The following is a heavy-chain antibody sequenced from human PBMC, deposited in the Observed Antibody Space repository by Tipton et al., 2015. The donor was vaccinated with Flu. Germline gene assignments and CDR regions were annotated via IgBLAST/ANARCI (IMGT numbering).Heavy chain of an antibody. V-gene: IGHV4-38-2*02. CDR1: GDSIVSDFY. CDR3: ARGVGRFSSNLDY. J-gene: IGHJ4*02. D-gene: IGHD6-6*01. CDR2: IYHSGSP. Sequence: LRLSCTVSGDSIVSDFYWGWIRQPPGKRLEWLGTIYHSGSPYYNPSLKSRGTISVDTSENQFSLKLSSVTAADTAIYYCARGVGRFSSNLDYWGQGTLVTVSS.